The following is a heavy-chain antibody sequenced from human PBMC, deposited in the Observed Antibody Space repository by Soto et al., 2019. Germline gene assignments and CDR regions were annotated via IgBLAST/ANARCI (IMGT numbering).Heavy chain of an antibody. J-gene: IGHJ5*02. CDR3: ARDGGRGYCSGGSCLNWFDP. CDR2: INPNSGGT. D-gene: IGHD2-15*01. Sequence: GASVKVSCKASGYTFTGYYMHWVRQAPGQGLEWMGWINPNSGGTNYAQKFQGWVTMTRDTSISTAYMELSRLRSDDTAVYYCARDGGRGYCSGGSCLNWFDPWGQGTLVTVSS. CDR1: GYTFTGYY. V-gene: IGHV1-2*04.